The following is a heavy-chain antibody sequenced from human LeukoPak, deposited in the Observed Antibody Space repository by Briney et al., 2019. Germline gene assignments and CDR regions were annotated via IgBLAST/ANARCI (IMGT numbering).Heavy chain of an antibody. D-gene: IGHD2-15*01. J-gene: IGHJ5*02. CDR1: GYTFTSYG. Sequence: ASVNVSCKASGYTFTSYGISWVRQAPGQGLEWMGWISAYNGNTNYAQKLQGRVTMTTDTSTSTAYMELRSLRSDDTAVYYCARDGIVVVAADNWFDPWGQGTLVTVSS. V-gene: IGHV1-18*01. CDR2: ISAYNGNT. CDR3: ARDGIVVVAADNWFDP.